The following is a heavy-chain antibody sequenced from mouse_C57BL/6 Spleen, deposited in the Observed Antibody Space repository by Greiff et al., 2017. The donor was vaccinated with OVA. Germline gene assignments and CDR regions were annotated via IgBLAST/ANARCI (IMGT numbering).Heavy chain of an antibody. D-gene: IGHD2-4*01. V-gene: IGHV5-4*01. CDR2: ISDGGSYT. J-gene: IGHJ2*01. CDR1: GFTFSSYA. Sequence: EVKLMESGGGLVKPGGSLKLSCAASGFTFSSYAMSWVRQTPEKRLEWVATISDGGSYTYYPDNVKGRFTISRDNAKNNLYLQMSHLKSEDTAMYYCAREGDDYGDYFDYWGQGTTLTVSS. CDR3: AREGDDYGDYFDY.